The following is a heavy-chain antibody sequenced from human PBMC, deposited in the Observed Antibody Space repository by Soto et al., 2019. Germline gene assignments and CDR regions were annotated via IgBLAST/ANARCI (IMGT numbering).Heavy chain of an antibody. Sequence: GESLKISCKGSGYSFTSYWIGWVRQMPGKGLEWMGIIYPGDSDTRYSPSFQGQVTISADKSISTAYLQWSSLKASDTAMYYCARVEMNYDILTGYYPGGMDVWGQGTTVTVSS. V-gene: IGHV5-51*01. CDR1: GYSFTSYW. D-gene: IGHD3-9*01. CDR3: ARVEMNYDILTGYYPGGMDV. J-gene: IGHJ6*02. CDR2: IYPGDSDT.